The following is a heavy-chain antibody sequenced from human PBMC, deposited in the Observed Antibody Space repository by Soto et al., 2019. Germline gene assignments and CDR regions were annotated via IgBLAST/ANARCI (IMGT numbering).Heavy chain of an antibody. Sequence: SETLSLTCAVYGGSFSGYYWSWIRQPPGKGLEWIGEINHSGSTNYNPSLKSRVTISVDTSKNQFSLKLSSVTAADTAVYYCARGLDFRSGYYTYYYGMDVWGHGTTVTASS. CDR2: INHSGST. CDR1: GGSFSGYY. J-gene: IGHJ6*02. V-gene: IGHV4-34*01. CDR3: ARGLDFRSGYYTYYYGMDV. D-gene: IGHD3-3*01.